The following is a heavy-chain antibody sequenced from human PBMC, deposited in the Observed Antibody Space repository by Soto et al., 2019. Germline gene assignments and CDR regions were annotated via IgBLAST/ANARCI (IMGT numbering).Heavy chain of an antibody. Sequence: SVKVSCKASGGTFSSYAISWVRQAPGQGLEWMGGIIPIFGTANYAQKFQGRVTITADESTSTAYMELSSLRSEDTAVYYCARDFWSGYNWFDPWGQGTLVTVSS. CDR1: GGTFSSYA. J-gene: IGHJ5*02. CDR2: IIPIFGTA. V-gene: IGHV1-69*13. CDR3: ARDFWSGYNWFDP. D-gene: IGHD3-3*01.